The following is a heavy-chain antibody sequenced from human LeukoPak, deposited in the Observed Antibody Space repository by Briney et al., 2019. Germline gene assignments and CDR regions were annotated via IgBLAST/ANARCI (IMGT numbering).Heavy chain of an antibody. CDR2: INHSGST. D-gene: IGHD2-15*01. Sequence: PSETLSLTCAVYGGSFSGYYWSWIRQPPGKGLEWIGEINHSGSTNYNPSLKSRVTISVDTSKNQFSLKLSSVTAADTAVYYCARVVVVSATLKDWFDPWGQGILVTVSS. V-gene: IGHV4-34*01. CDR1: GGSFSGYY. CDR3: ARVVVVSATLKDWFDP. J-gene: IGHJ5*02.